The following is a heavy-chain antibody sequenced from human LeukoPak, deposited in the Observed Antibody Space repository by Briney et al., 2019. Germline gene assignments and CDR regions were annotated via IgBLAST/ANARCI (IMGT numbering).Heavy chain of an antibody. J-gene: IGHJ4*02. CDR3: ARLASYYDSSGYSYYFDY. CDR1: GGSISSSSYY. V-gene: IGHV4-39*01. Sequence: SETLSLTCTVSGGSISSSSYYWGWIRQPPGKGLEWIGSIYYSGSTYYNPSLKSRVTISVDTSKNQFSLKLSSVTAADTAVYYCARLASYYDSSGYSYYFDYWGRGTLVTVSS. D-gene: IGHD3-22*01. CDR2: IYYSGST.